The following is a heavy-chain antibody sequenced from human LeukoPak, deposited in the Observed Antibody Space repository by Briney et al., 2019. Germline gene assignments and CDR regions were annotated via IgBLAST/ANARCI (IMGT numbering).Heavy chain of an antibody. D-gene: IGHD3-10*01. J-gene: IGHJ4*02. Sequence: SETLSLTCTVSGDSISSSNLYYWDWIRQPPGKGLEWIGSFSYSGGTYYNPSLKSRVTISVDTPNNQFSLILRSVTGADTAVYYCASNLYYYGSGSYYFYWGQGTLVTVSS. CDR3: ASNLYYYGSGSYYFY. CDR1: GDSISSSNLYY. V-gene: IGHV4-39*01. CDR2: FSYSGGT.